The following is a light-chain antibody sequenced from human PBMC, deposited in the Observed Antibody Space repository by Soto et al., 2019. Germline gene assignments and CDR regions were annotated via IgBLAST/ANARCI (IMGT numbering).Light chain of an antibody. CDR2: GAS. CDR1: QSVSSNY. V-gene: IGKV3-20*01. Sequence: EIVLTQSPGTLSLSPGARATLSCRTSQSVSSNYLAWYQQKPGQAPRLLIYGASSRATGIPDRFSGSGSGTEFTLTISRLEPGDFAVYYCQHYGISRTFGQGTKVDIK. CDR3: QHYGISRT. J-gene: IGKJ1*01.